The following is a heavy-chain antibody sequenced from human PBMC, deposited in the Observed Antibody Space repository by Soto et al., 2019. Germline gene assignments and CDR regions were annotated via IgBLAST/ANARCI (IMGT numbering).Heavy chain of an antibody. J-gene: IGHJ4*02. D-gene: IGHD1-26*01. V-gene: IGHV3-43D*04. Sequence: GGPLRLSCPTSGFTFEDFAVHWFRKSSRKGLEWVSFINADGSDRYYADSVKGRFTISRDNTKGSFYLQMDRLRLEDTAIYYCAKAKFYFDSSPFDSWGQGTLVTVSS. CDR3: AKAKFYFDSSPFDS. CDR2: INADGSDR. CDR1: GFTFEDFA.